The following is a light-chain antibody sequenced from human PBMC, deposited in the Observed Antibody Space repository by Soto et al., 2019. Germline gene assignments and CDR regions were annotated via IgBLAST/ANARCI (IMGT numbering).Light chain of an antibody. CDR2: WAS. CDR1: QSVLYSSNNKNY. J-gene: IGKJ2*01. V-gene: IGKV4-1*01. Sequence: DIVMTQSPDSLAVSLGERATINCKSSQSVLYSSNNKNYLAWYRQKPGQPPKLIIYWASIRESGVPDRISGSGSGTDFTLTISSLQAEAVAVYYCQQYYSTPPYTFGQGTKLEIK. CDR3: QQYYSTPPYT.